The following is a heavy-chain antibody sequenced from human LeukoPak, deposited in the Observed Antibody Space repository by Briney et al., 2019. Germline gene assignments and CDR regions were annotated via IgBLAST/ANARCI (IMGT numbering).Heavy chain of an antibody. Sequence: SETLSVTCTVSGGSIRSYYWSWIRQPPGKGLEWIGYIHYTGSTNYNPSPKSRVTISVDTSKNQFSLQLSSVTATDTAVYFCARHSSSWYPDYWGQGTLVTVSS. CDR1: GGSIRSYY. CDR2: IHYTGST. CDR3: ARHSSSWYPDY. V-gene: IGHV4-59*08. J-gene: IGHJ4*02. D-gene: IGHD6-13*01.